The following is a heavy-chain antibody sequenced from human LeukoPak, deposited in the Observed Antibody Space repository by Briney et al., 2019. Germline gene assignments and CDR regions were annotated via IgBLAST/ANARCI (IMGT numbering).Heavy chain of an antibody. J-gene: IGHJ4*02. Sequence: GRSLRLSCAASAFTFSSYSTNWVRHAPGRGMEWVSYISSSSSTIYYADSLKGRFTSSRDNAKNSLYLQMNRLRAEDTAVYYCAREWALYDSTRGDWGQGTLVTVSS. CDR1: AFTFSSYS. CDR2: ISSSSSTI. V-gene: IGHV3-48*04. D-gene: IGHD3-22*01. CDR3: AREWALYDSTRGD.